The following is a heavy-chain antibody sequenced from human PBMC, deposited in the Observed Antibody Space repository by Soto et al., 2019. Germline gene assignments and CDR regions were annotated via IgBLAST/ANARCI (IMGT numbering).Heavy chain of an antibody. CDR1: GFTFSSYA. CDR3: AKDPGGIAALRGTDWYFDL. V-gene: IGHV3-23*01. D-gene: IGHD6-6*01. Sequence: PGGSLRLSCAASGFTFSSYAMSWVRQAPGKGLEWVSAISGSGGSTYYADSVKGRFTISRDNSKNTLYLQMNSLRAEDTAVYYCAKDPGGIAALRGTDWYFDLWGRGTLVTVSS. CDR2: ISGSGGST. J-gene: IGHJ2*01.